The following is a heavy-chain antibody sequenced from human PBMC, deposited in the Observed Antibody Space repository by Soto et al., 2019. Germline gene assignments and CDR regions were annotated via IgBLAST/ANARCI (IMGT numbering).Heavy chain of an antibody. CDR3: PKRDGAAAPGIDY. J-gene: IGHJ4*02. Sequence: EVQLLESGGGLVQPGESLRLSCAASGFSFSLYAMTWVRQAPGKGLEWVSTISGTGSTYYADSVKGRFTLSRDSSKATVYLQMNNLRPADTAVYYCPKRDGAAAPGIDYWGQGNMVTVSS. D-gene: IGHD6-13*01. V-gene: IGHV3-23*01. CDR1: GFSFSLYA. CDR2: ISGTGST.